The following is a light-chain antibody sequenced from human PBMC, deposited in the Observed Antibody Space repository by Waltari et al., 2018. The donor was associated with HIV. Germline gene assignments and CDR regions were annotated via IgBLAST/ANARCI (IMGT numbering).Light chain of an antibody. V-gene: IGKV1-NL1*01. CDR3: QQYYSVPLT. J-gene: IGKJ5*01. CDR1: QAIRNS. CDR2: GAS. Sequence: DIQMTQTPSSLSAFVGDRVTISCRPSQAIRNSIAWYHHKPNRASKLLLFGASTLESGVPARFSGSGSGTDYTLIINNLQPEDFGTYYCQQYYSVPLTFGQGTRL.